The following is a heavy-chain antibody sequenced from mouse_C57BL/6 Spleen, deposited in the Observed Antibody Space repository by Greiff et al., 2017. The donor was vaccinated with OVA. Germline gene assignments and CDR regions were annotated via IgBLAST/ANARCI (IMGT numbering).Heavy chain of an antibody. Sequence: EVTLVESGGGLVKPGGSLTLSCAASGFTFSSYAMSWVRQTPEKRLEWVATISDGGSYTYYPDNVKGRFTISRDNAKNNLYLQMSHLKSEDTAMYNWARAPLYRGYAMDYWGQGTSVTVSS. V-gene: IGHV5-4*03. D-gene: IGHD6-2*01. CDR3: ARAPLYRGYAMDY. CDR2: ISDGGSYT. J-gene: IGHJ4*01. CDR1: GFTFSSYA.